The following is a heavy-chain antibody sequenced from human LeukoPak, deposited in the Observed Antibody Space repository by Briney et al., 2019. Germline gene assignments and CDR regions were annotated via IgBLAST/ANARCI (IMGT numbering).Heavy chain of an antibody. J-gene: IGHJ3*02. D-gene: IGHD6-19*01. CDR3: ARNSRAVAAEGAFDI. CDR1: GYTFTGYY. Sequence: ASVKVSCKASGYTFTGYYMHWVRQAPGQGLEWMGWINPNSGGTNYAQKLQGRVTMTTDTSTSTAYMELRSLRSDDTAVYYCARNSRAVAAEGAFDIWGQGTMVTVSS. CDR2: INPNSGGT. V-gene: IGHV1-2*02.